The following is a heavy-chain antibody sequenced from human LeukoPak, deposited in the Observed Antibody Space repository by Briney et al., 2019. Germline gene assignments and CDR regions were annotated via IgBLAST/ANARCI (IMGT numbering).Heavy chain of an antibody. Sequence: SETLSLTCTVSGGSISSSSYYWGWIRRPPGKGLEWIGSIYYSGSTYYNPSLKSRVTISVDTSKNQFSLKLSSVTAADTAVYYCARAWPEVGFDPWGQGTLVTVSS. CDR1: GGSISSSSYY. CDR3: ARAWPEVGFDP. V-gene: IGHV4-39*01. D-gene: IGHD5-12*01. CDR2: IYYSGST. J-gene: IGHJ5*02.